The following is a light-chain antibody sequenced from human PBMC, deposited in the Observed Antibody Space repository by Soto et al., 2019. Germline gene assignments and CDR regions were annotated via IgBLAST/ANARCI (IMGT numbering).Light chain of an antibody. Sequence: DIQMTQSPTSLSGSVGDRVTRTWRASQSISSYLNWYQQKPGKAPNLLIHATSRLQTGVPSRFSGSGSGTDFTLTISSLQPEDFATYYCLQDYNYPWTFGQGTKVDIK. CDR1: QSISSY. CDR3: LQDYNYPWT. V-gene: IGKV1-39*01. CDR2: ATS. J-gene: IGKJ1*01.